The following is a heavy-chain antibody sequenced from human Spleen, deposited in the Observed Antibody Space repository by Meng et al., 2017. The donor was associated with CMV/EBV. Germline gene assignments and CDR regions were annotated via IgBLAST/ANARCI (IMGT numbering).Heavy chain of an antibody. CDR2: IVVDRGST. Sequence: SVKVSCKASGFTFTTSAVQWVRQARGQRPEWIGWIVVDRGSTKYAQKFQERVTITRDMSTSTASMELSSLRSEDTAVYYCVADPSAVVPSPIPYVMDYWGQGTTVTVSS. D-gene: IGHD2-2*01. CDR1: GFTFTTSA. V-gene: IGHV1-58*01. CDR3: VADPSAVVPSPIPYVMDY. J-gene: IGHJ6*02.